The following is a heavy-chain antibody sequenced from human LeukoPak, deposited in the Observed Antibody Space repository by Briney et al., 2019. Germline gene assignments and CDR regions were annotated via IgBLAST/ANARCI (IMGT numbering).Heavy chain of an antibody. J-gene: IGHJ4*02. D-gene: IGHD4-23*01. V-gene: IGHV3-30*18. CDR2: ISYDESNK. CDR3: AKTLTTTVVTQDY. Sequence: GRSLRLSCAASGFTFSSYGMHWVRQAPGKGLEWVAVISYDESNKYYADSVKGRFTISRDNSKNTLYLQMNSLRAEDTAVYYCAKTLTTTVVTQDYWGQGTLVTVSS. CDR1: GFTFSSYG.